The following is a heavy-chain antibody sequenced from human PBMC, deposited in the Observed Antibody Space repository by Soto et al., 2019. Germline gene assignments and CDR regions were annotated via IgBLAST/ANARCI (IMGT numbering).Heavy chain of an antibody. CDR2: IYHSGSA. Sequence: QVQLQESGPGLVKPSGTLSLTCAVSGGSVSRSTWWSWVRQSPGKGLEWMGEIYHSGSAHYNPSLKRRATVSPDKSKNQFSLRLTSVTAAETAAYYCARVPGVVVSADDAFDIWGPGTMVIVSS. CDR3: ARVPGVVVSADDAFDI. V-gene: IGHV4-4*02. D-gene: IGHD2-21*02. CDR1: GGSVSRSTW. J-gene: IGHJ3*02.